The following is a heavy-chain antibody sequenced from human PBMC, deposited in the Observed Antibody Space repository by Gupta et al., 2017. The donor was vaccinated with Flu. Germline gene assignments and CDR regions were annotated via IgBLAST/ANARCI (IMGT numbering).Heavy chain of an antibody. CDR2: ISYSGST. Sequence: QVQLQESGPGLVTPSETLSLTCTVSGGSVTSGIYYWSWIRQSPGKGLEWIGYISYSGSTNYNPSLRSRVAISVDTSKNQFSLRLKSVTAADTAVYYCARSSGGSCYDYWGQGTLVTVSS. CDR3: ARSSGGSCYDY. CDR1: GGSVTSGIYY. V-gene: IGHV4-61*01. D-gene: IGHD2-15*01. J-gene: IGHJ4*02.